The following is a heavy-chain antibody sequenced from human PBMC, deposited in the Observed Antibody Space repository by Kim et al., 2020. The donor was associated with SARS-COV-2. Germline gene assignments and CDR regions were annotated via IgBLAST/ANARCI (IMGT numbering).Heavy chain of an antibody. D-gene: IGHD3-10*01. J-gene: IGHJ4*02. Sequence: SETLSLTCTVSGGSISSSSYYWGWIRQPPGKGLEWIGSIYYSGSTYYNPSLKSRVTISVDTSKNQFSLKLSSVTAADTAVYYCARMVQGFDYWGQGTLVTVSS. CDR3: ARMVQGFDY. V-gene: IGHV4-39*01. CDR2: IYYSGST. CDR1: GGSISSSSYY.